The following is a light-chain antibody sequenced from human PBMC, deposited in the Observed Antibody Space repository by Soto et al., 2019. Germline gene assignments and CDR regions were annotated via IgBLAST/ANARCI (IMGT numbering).Light chain of an antibody. Sequence: DIQMTQSPSTLSASVGDRVTITCRASQIISTWLAWYQQKPGKAPKLLIHDASNLESGVPSRFSGSGSGTEVTLTISSLQPDDFATYYCQQYNSYPLTFGGGTKVDIK. CDR2: DAS. CDR3: QQYNSYPLT. CDR1: QIISTW. J-gene: IGKJ4*01. V-gene: IGKV1-5*01.